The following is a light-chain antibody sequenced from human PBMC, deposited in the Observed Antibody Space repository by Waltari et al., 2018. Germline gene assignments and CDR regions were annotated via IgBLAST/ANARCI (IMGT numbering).Light chain of an antibody. CDR3: HQTYRNPRA. J-gene: IGKJ1*01. CDR2: SAS. V-gene: IGKV1-39*01. CDR1: QSIGQD. Sequence: DIQMTQFPSSLAASVGDRVTMTCRASQSIGQDLNWYQHTPGKAPKLLIHSASMLQRGVPSRFSGIGSGKDFTLTITSLQPEDFATYFCHQTYRNPRAFGQGTKVEI.